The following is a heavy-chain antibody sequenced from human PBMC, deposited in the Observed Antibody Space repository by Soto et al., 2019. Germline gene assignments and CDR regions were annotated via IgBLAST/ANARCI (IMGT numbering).Heavy chain of an antibody. Sequence: QAQLEQSGAEVKKPGASVKVSCKSSGYTFSTSGISWVRQAPGQGLEWMGWISTYNGDANYAQRFKGRVTXPXXXSXXTTFMELRSLRSDDTAVYYCAREGPRPYYYYGMDVWGQGTTVTVSS. J-gene: IGHJ6*02. CDR3: AREGPRPYYYYGMDV. D-gene: IGHD6-6*01. V-gene: IGHV1-18*01. CDR1: GYTFSTSG. CDR2: ISTYNGDA.